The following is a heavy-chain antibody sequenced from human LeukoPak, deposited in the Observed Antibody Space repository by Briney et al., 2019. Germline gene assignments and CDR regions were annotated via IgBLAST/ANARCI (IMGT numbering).Heavy chain of an antibody. V-gene: IGHV1-2*02. D-gene: IGHD2-2*01. J-gene: IGHJ5*02. CDR2: INPNSGGT. CDR1: GYTFTGYY. CDR3: AREDIVVVPAAKSRWFDP. Sequence: GASAKVSCKASGYTFTGYYMHWVRQAPGQGLEWMGWINPNSGGTNYAQKFQGRVTMTRDTSISTAYMELSRLRSDDTAVYYCAREDIVVVPAAKSRWFDPWGQGTLVTVSS.